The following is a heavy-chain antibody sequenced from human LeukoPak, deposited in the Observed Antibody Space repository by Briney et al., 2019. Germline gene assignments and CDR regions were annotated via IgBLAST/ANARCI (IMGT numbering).Heavy chain of an antibody. CDR1: GGSISSGAHY. CDR3: ARGGLGEGY. V-gene: IGHV4-31*03. Sequence: PSQTLSLTCTVSGGSISSGAHYWSWIRQHPGKGLEWIGYINYSGSTSYNPSLKSRVTISVDTSKNQFSLKLSSVTAADTAVYYCARGGLGEGYWGQGTLVTVSS. J-gene: IGHJ4*02. CDR2: INYSGST. D-gene: IGHD3-16*01.